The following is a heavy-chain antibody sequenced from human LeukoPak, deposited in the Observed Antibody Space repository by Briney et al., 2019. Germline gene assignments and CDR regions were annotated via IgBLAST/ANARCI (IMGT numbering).Heavy chain of an antibody. J-gene: IGHJ3*02. D-gene: IGHD1-26*01. Sequence: PSETLSLTCTVSGGSISSYYWSWIRQPPGKGLEWIGYISYSGNTNYNPSLKSRVTISLDMSKNQFSLKLSSVTAADTAVYYCARFGTWVGATTHDAFDIWGQGTMVTVSS. CDR3: ARFGTWVGATTHDAFDI. V-gene: IGHV4-59*12. CDR1: GGSISSYY. CDR2: ISYSGNT.